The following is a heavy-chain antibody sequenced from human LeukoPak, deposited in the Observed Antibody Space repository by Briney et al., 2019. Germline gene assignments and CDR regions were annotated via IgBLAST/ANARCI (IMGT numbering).Heavy chain of an antibody. D-gene: IGHD2-2*01. CDR2: INHSGST. CDR1: GGSFSGYY. Sequence: SETLSLTCAVYGGSFSGYYWSWIRQPPGKGLEWIGEINHSGSTNYNPSLKSRVTISVDTSKNQFSLKLSSVTAADTAVYYCARGPLGYCSSTSSAPPACGEFDPWGQGTLVTVSS. V-gene: IGHV4-34*01. CDR3: ARGPLGYCSSTSSAPPACGEFDP. J-gene: IGHJ5*02.